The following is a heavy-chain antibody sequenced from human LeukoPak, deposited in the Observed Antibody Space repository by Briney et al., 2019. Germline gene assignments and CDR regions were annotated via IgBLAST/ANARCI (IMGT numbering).Heavy chain of an antibody. CDR2: IDYSGST. V-gene: IGHV4-31*03. D-gene: IGHD3-22*01. Sequence: SETLSLTCTVSGGSISSGGYYWSWIRQHPGKGLEWIGYIDYSGSTYYNPSLKSRVTISVDTSKNQFSLKLSSVTAADTAVYYCARVGYYYDSSGYYYDTRGAGLDYWGQGTLVTVSS. J-gene: IGHJ4*02. CDR1: GGSISSGGYY. CDR3: ARVGYYYDSSGYYYDTRGAGLDY.